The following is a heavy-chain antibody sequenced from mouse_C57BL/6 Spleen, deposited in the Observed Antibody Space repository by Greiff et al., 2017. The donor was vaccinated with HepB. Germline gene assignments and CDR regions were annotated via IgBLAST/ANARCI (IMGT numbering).Heavy chain of an antibody. Sequence: VQLKESGAELARPGASVKLSCKASGYTFTSYGISWVKQRTGQGLEWIGEIYPRSGNTYYNEKFKGKATLTADKSSSTAYMELRSLTSEDSAVYFCAREYYYGSSYGYWGQGTTLTVSS. CDR3: AREYYYGSSYGY. J-gene: IGHJ2*01. CDR2: IYPRSGNT. D-gene: IGHD1-1*01. V-gene: IGHV1-81*01. CDR1: GYTFTSYG.